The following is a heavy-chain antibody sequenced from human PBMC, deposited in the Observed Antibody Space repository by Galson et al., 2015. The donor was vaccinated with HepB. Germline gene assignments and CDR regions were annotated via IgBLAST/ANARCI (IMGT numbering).Heavy chain of an antibody. CDR3: ARGVASGWYGGGFFDY. J-gene: IGHJ4*02. Sequence: CAISGDSVYNRSAAWHWIRQSPSGGLEWLGGTYYNSKWYTDFALSVESRIIINADTSKNKFSLHLKSVNPEETAIYYCARGVASGWYGGGFFDYWGQGTMLTVSS. CDR1: GDSVYNRSAA. CDR2: TYYNSKWYT. V-gene: IGHV6-1*01. D-gene: IGHD6-13*01.